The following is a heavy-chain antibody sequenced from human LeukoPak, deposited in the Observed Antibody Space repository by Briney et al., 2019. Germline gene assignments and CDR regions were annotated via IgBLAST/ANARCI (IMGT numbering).Heavy chain of an antibody. D-gene: IGHD1-1*01. J-gene: IGHJ4*02. CDR3: ARGVGLTQGGTFDY. V-gene: IGHV4-38-2*02. Sequence: PSEALSLTCTVSGYSISSGFYWGWIRQPPGKGLEWIGSIYHSGSTHYNSSLKSRVTISVDTSKNQLSLKLSSVTAADTAVYYCARGVGLTQGGTFDYWGQGTLVTVSS. CDR2: IYHSGST. CDR1: GYSISSGFY.